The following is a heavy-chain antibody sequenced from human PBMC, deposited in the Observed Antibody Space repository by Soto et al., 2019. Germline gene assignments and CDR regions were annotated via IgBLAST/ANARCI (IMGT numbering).Heavy chain of an antibody. CDR1: GYTFTNYA. CDR2: INAGNGNT. V-gene: IGHV1-3*01. D-gene: IGHD1-26*01. CDR3: ARGGSLDWYFDL. J-gene: IGHJ2*01. Sequence: QVQLVQSGAEVKKPGASVKVSCKASGYTFTNYAMHWVRQAPGQRLEWMGWINAGNGNTKYSQKFQGRVTITRDTSGSTAYMELTSLRSEDTAVYYARGGSLDWYFDLWGRGTLVTVSS.